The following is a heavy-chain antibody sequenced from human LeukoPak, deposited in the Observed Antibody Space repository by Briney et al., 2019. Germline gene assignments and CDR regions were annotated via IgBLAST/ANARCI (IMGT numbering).Heavy chain of an antibody. J-gene: IGHJ5*02. D-gene: IGHD2-2*01. Sequence: SETLSLTCTVSGGSISSYYWSWIRQPPGKGLEWIGYIYYSGSTNYNPSLKSRVTISVDTSKNQFSLKLSSVTAADTAVYYCARRHCSSPSCRATFNWFDPWGQGTLVTVSS. CDR3: ARRHCSSPSCRATFNWFDP. V-gene: IGHV4-59*08. CDR1: GGSISSYY. CDR2: IYYSGST.